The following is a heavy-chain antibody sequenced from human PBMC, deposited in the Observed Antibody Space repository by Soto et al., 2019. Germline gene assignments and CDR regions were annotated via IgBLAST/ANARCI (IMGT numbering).Heavy chain of an antibody. J-gene: IGHJ3*02. CDR3: VKGFEGSWIQLWLPGAFDI. CDR1: GFTFSSYA. Sequence: EVQLLESGGGLVQPGGSLRLSCAASGFTFSSYAMSWVRQAPGKGLEWVSTISGSGGSTYYADSVKGRFTISRDNSKTRLYVQMNSLRAEDTAVYYCVKGFEGSWIQLWLPGAFDIWGQGTMVTVSS. V-gene: IGHV3-23*01. CDR2: ISGSGGST. D-gene: IGHD5-18*01.